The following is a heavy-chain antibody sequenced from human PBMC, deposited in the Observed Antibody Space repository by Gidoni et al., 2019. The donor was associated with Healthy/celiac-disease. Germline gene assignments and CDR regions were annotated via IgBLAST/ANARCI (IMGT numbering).Heavy chain of an antibody. V-gene: IGHV2-26*01. CDR1: GSSLSNARMG. J-gene: IGHJ4*02. Sequence: QVTLKESGPVLVKPTETLTLTCTVPGSSLSNARMGVSWIRQPPGKALEWLAHIFSNDEKSYSTSLKSRLTISKDTSKSQVVLTMTNMDPVDTATYYCARISEYYYDSSGTGLFDYWGQGTLVTVSS. D-gene: IGHD3-22*01. CDR2: IFSNDEK. CDR3: ARISEYYYDSSGTGLFDY.